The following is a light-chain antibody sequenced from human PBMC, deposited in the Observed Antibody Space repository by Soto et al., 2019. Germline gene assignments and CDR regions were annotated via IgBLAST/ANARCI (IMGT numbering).Light chain of an antibody. CDR3: CSYASTPRYV. Sequence: QSALTQPRSVSGSPGQSVTISCTGTSSDVGGYNYVSWYQQHPGKAPKVMIYDVSERPSGVPDRFSGSKSGNTASLTISGLQAEDEADYYWCSYASTPRYVFGTGTKVTVL. CDR2: DVS. V-gene: IGLV2-11*01. J-gene: IGLJ1*01. CDR1: SSDVGGYNY.